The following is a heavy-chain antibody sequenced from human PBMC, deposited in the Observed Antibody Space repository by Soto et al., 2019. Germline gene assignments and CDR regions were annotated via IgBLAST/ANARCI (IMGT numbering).Heavy chain of an antibody. J-gene: IGHJ4*02. CDR1: GFTFSNAW. V-gene: IGHV3-15*07. D-gene: IGHD5-18*01. CDR3: TTAWIQLWSYYFDY. Sequence: EVQLVESGGGLVKPGGSLRLSRAASGFTFSNAWMNWVRQAPGKGLEWVGRIKSKTDGGTTDYAAPVKGRFTISRDDSKNTLYLQMNSLKTEDTAVYYCTTAWIQLWSYYFDYWGQGTLVTVSS. CDR2: IKSKTDGGTT.